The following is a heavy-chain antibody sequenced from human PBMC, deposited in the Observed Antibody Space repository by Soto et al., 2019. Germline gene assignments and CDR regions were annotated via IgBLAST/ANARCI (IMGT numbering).Heavy chain of an antibody. CDR2: IKQDGSET. J-gene: IGHJ5*02. CDR3: ARGPEGFHPIFNNWFDP. V-gene: IGHV3-7*01. CDR1: GFIFSAYW. D-gene: IGHD2-15*01. Sequence: HPGGSLRLSCAASGFIFSAYWMSLVRQSPGKGLEWVASIKQDGSETYYLDSVKGRFTFSRDNAKNSLDLQMSSLRAEDTAVYYCARGPEGFHPIFNNWFDPWGQGTRVTVSS.